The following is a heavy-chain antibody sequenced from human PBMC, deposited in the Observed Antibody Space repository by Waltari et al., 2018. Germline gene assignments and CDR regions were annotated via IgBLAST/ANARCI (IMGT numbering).Heavy chain of an antibody. CDR3: AFRSGSYSGFDY. D-gene: IGHD1-26*01. V-gene: IGHV3-48*03. J-gene: IGHJ4*02. CDR1: GFTFSSYE. CDR2: ISSSGSTI. Sequence: EVQLVESGGGLVQPGGSLGLSCAASGFTFSSYEMNWVRQAPGKGLEWVSYISSSGSTIYYADSVKGRFTISRDNAKNSLYLQMNSLRAEDTAVYYCAFRSGSYSGFDYWGQGTLVTVSS.